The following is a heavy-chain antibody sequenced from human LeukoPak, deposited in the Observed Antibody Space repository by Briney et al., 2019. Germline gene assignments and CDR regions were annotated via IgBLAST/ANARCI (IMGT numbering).Heavy chain of an antibody. J-gene: IGHJ4*02. Sequence: PSETLSLTCAVYGGSFSGYYWSWIRQPPGKGLEWIGEINHSGSTNYNPSLKSRVTISVDTSKNQFSLKLSSVTAADTAVYYCARGEGNRYSYGIKFDYWGQGTLVTVSS. D-gene: IGHD5-18*01. CDR3: ARGEGNRYSYGIKFDY. CDR1: GGSFSGYY. CDR2: INHSGST. V-gene: IGHV4-34*01.